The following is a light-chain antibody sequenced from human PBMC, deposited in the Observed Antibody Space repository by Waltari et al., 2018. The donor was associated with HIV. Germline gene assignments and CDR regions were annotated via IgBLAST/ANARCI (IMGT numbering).Light chain of an antibody. CDR3: QQYYSAPVT. CDR1: QSVLYSSYNNNY. Sequence: DIVMSQSPEYLAVSLGERATINCRSSQSVLYSSYNNNYLAWFQQKPGQPPKVLIYWASNRVSGIPDRCSGGGSGTDFTLTISSLQAEDVAVYYGQQYYSAPVTFGGGTKVEIK. J-gene: IGKJ4*01. CDR2: WAS. V-gene: IGKV4-1*01.